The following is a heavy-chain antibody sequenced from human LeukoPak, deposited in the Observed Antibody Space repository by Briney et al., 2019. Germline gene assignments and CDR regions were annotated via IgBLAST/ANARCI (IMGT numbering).Heavy chain of an antibody. J-gene: IGHJ4*02. D-gene: IGHD3-3*01. Sequence: GGSLRLSCAASGFVFRNYFMSWVRQAPGKGLQWVASIKNDGSEKYYVDSVRGRYTISRDNTKNSLYLQMSSLRAEDTAVYYCATDRGWRTSGYYLYYFEYWGQGTLVTFSS. CDR1: GFVFRNYF. CDR3: ATDRGWRTSGYYLYYFEY. V-gene: IGHV3-7*01. CDR2: IKNDGSEK.